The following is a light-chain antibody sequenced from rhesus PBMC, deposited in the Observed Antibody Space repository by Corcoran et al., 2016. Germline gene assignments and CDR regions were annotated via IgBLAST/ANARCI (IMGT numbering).Light chain of an antibody. V-gene: IGKV1-22*01. CDR2: NAS. Sequence: DIQMTQSPSSLSASVRDTVTITCRASQSISSWLAWYQQKPGKAPKLLIYNASSLQSGVPSRFSGSGSGTDYTLTISSLQSEDFATYYCQQYSSSPRTFGQGTKVEIK. CDR3: QQYSSSPRT. J-gene: IGKJ1*01. CDR1: QSISSW.